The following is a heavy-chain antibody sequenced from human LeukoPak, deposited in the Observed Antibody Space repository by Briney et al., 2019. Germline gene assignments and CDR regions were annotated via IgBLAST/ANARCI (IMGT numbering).Heavy chain of an antibody. J-gene: IGHJ4*02. CDR3: ARDTTLSAAAGTMGYFDY. Sequence: GGSLRLSCAASGFTFSSYSMNWVRQAPGKGLEWVSSISSSSSYICYADSVKGRFTISRDNAKNSLYLQMNSLRAEDTAVYYCARDTTLSAAAGTMGYFDYWGQGTLVTVSS. D-gene: IGHD6-13*01. V-gene: IGHV3-21*01. CDR1: GFTFSSYS. CDR2: ISSSSSYI.